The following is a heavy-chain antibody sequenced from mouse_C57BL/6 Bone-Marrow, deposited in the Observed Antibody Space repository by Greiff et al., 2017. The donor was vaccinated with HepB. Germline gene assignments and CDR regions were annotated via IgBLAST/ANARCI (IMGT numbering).Heavy chain of an antibody. D-gene: IGHD1-1*01. CDR3: AREGSNYWYFDV. CDR1: GFTFSSYA. J-gene: IGHJ1*03. CDR2: ISDGGSYT. Sequence: EVKLVESGGGLVKPGGSLKLSCAASGFTFSSYAMSWVRQTPEKRLEWVATISDGGSYTYYPENVKGGFTISRDNARNNLYLHMSHLKSEDTAMYYWAREGSNYWYFDVWGTGTTVTVAS. V-gene: IGHV5-4*01.